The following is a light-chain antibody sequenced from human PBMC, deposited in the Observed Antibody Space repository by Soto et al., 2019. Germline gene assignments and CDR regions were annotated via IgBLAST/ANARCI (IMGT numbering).Light chain of an antibody. Sequence: QSALTQPASVSGSPGQSISISCTGTSSDDGGYNYVSWYQQHPGKAPKLMIYEVSNRPSGVSNRFSGSKSGNTASLTISGLQAEDEAVYYCSSYTSSSTVVFGGGAKLTVL. CDR2: EVS. V-gene: IGLV2-14*01. CDR3: SSYTSSSTVV. J-gene: IGLJ2*01. CDR1: SSDDGGYNY.